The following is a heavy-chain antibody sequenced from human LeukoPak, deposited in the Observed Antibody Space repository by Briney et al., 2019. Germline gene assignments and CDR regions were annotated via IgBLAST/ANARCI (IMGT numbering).Heavy chain of an antibody. V-gene: IGHV4-59*01. D-gene: IGHD6-19*01. CDR2: IYYSGST. CDR1: GGSISSYY. CDR3: ARVLSGAEDGYYYGMDV. J-gene: IGHJ6*02. Sequence: SETLSLTCTVSGGSISSYYWSWIRQPPGKGLEWIGYIYYSGSTNYNPSLKSRVTISVDTSKNQFSLKLSSVTAADTAVYYCARVLSGAEDGYYYGMDVWGQGTTVTVSS.